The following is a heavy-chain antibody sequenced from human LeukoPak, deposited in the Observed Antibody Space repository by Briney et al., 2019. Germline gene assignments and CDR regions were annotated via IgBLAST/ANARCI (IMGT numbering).Heavy chain of an antibody. CDR3: ARASEGGATDAFDI. Sequence: TGGSLRLSCAASGFTLSNYGIHWVRQAPGKGLEWVAVISYDGSDKYYADSVKGRFTISRDNSKNTLYLQMNSLRAEDTAVYYCARASEGGATDAFDIWGQGTMVTVSS. V-gene: IGHV3-30*03. D-gene: IGHD1-26*01. CDR1: GFTLSNYG. J-gene: IGHJ3*02. CDR2: ISYDGSDK.